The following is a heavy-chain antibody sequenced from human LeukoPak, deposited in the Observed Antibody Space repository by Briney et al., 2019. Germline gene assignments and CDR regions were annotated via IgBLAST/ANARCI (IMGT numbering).Heavy chain of an antibody. Sequence: SETLSLTCTVSGASISSGGYYWSWIRQHPGKGLGWLGYIYYSGGTFYNPSLKGRVTMSVDMSKNQISLRLSSVTAADTAVYYCASSEATTTPPPYGMDVWGQGTTVTVSS. CDR2: IYYSGGT. J-gene: IGHJ6*02. D-gene: IGHD5-12*01. CDR1: GASISSGGYY. V-gene: IGHV4-31*03. CDR3: ASSEATTTPPPYGMDV.